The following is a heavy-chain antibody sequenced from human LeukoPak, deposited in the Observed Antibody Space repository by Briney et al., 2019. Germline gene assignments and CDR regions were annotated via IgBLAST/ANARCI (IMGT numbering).Heavy chain of an antibody. V-gene: IGHV5-51*01. D-gene: IGHD3-10*01. J-gene: IGHJ4*02. CDR1: GYSFTSYW. Sequence: GESLKISCKGSGYSFTSYWIGWVRQMPGKALEWMGIIYPGDSDTRYSPSFQGQVTISADKSISTAYLQWSSLKASDTAMYYRARLEAVRGSVIDYWGQGTLVTVSS. CDR3: ARLEAVRGSVIDY. CDR2: IYPGDSDT.